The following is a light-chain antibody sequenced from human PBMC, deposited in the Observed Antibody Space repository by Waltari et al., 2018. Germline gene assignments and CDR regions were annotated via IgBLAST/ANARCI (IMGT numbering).Light chain of an antibody. CDR3: ATWDDSLDTYV. CDR1: SSNIGSNF. CDR2: NNN. J-gene: IGLJ1*01. V-gene: IGLV1-44*01. Sequence: QSVLTQPPSASGIPGQRVTISCSGSSSNIGSNFVIWYQQLPEKAPKLRMYNNNQRPSGVPDRFSGSKSGTSASLTITGLQSEDEADYYCATWDDSLDTYVFGSGTKVPVL.